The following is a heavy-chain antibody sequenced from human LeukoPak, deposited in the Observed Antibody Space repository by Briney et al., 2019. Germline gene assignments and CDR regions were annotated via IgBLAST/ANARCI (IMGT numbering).Heavy chain of an antibody. V-gene: IGHV3-23*01. CDR3: AKDKRGTPNYYFDY. Sequence: PGRSLRLSCAASGFTFSSYAMSWVRQAPGKGLEWVSAISGSGGSTYYADSVKGRFTISRDNSKNTLYLQMNSLRAEDTALYYCAKDKRGTPNYYFDYWGQGTLVTVSS. J-gene: IGHJ4*02. CDR1: GFTFSSYA. CDR2: ISGSGGST.